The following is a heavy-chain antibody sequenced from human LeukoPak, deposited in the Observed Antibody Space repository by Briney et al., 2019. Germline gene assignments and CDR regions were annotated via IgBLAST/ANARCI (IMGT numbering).Heavy chain of an antibody. CDR3: ARQWTTMTFDY. D-gene: IGHD3-22*01. CDR1: GFTFSSYS. V-gene: IGHV3-21*01. J-gene: IGHJ4*02. Sequence: GGSLRLSCAASGFTFSSYSMNWVRQAPGKGLEWVSSISSSSSYIYYADSVKGRFTISRDNAKNSLYLRMNSLRAEDTAVYYCARQWTTMTFDYWGQGTLVTVSS. CDR2: ISSSSSYI.